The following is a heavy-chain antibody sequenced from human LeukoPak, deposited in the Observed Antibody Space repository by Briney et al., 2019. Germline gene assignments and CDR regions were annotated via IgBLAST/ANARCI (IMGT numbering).Heavy chain of an antibody. CDR1: GFTVSSYY. J-gene: IGHJ4*02. CDR2: IYSGGST. V-gene: IGHV3-53*01. Sequence: GGSLRLSCAASGFTVSSYYMSWVRQAPGKGLEWVSVIYSGGSTYYADSVKGRFTISRDNSKNTLYLQMNSLKAEDTAVYYCARMSGYSGYGSSGGSDYWGQGTLVTVSS. CDR3: ARMSGYSGYGSSGGSDY. D-gene: IGHD5-12*01.